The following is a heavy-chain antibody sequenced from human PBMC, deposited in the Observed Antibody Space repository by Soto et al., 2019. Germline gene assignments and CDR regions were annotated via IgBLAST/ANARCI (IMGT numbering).Heavy chain of an antibody. D-gene: IGHD3-22*01. V-gene: IGHV3-43*01. J-gene: IGHJ4*02. CDR1: GFTFGDYT. Sequence: GGSLRLSCAAFGFTFGDYTMHWVRQTPEKGLEWVSLISWDGVLRFYADSVEGRFTISRDNSKDFLYLQMSSLRAEDTALYYCAKDKKGSRSSGFYSEYWSQGT. CDR2: ISWDGVLR. CDR3: AKDKKGSRSSGFYSEY.